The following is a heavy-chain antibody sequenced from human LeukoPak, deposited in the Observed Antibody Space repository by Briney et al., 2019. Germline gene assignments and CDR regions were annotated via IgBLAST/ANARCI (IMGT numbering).Heavy chain of an antibody. Sequence: ASVKVSCKASGYTFTSYAMNWVRQAPGQGLEWTGWINTNTGNPTYAQGFTGRFVFSLDTSVSTAYLQISSLKAEDTAVYYCARGHYDFWSGYFRWATANWFDPWGQGTLVTVSS. CDR2: INTNTGNP. J-gene: IGHJ5*02. V-gene: IGHV7-4-1*02. CDR1: GYTFTSYA. D-gene: IGHD3-3*01. CDR3: ARGHYDFWSGYFRWATANWFDP.